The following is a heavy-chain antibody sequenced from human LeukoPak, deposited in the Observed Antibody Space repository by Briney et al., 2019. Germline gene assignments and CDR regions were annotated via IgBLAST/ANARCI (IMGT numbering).Heavy chain of an antibody. J-gene: IGHJ3*02. V-gene: IGHV5-51*01. CDR3: VRSPRDGYHDAFDI. CDR1: GSIFTTSW. D-gene: IGHD5-24*01. CDR2: IYPGDSET. Sequence: GESLQISSKRSGSIFTTSWNAWVRQMPGKGLEWVRLIYPGDSETRYSPSFQGHVTISADKSISTAYLQWSSLKASDTAMYYCVRSPRDGYHDAFDIWGQGTMVTVSS.